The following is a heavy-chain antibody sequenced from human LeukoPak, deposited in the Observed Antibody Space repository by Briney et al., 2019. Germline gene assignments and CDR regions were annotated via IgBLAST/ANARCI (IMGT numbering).Heavy chain of an antibody. V-gene: IGHV3-53*01. J-gene: IGHJ4*02. CDR3: ARGVRLRFLEWYHGY. D-gene: IGHD3-3*01. Sequence: GGSLRLSCAASGFTVSSNYMSWVRQAPGKGLEWVSVIYSGGSTYYADSVKGRFTISRDNSKNTLYLQMNSLRAEDTAVYYCARGVRLRFLEWYHGYWGQGTLVTVSS. CDR2: IYSGGST. CDR1: GFTVSSNY.